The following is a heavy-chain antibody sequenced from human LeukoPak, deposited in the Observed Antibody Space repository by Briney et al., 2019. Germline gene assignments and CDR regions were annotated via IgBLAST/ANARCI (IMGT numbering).Heavy chain of an antibody. CDR3: ASTTDY. CDR2: LRGSGGST. D-gene: IGHD1-7*01. J-gene: IGHJ4*02. Sequence: LGLSRAASGFTFSSHSMSCARQPPGKGWEGGSDLRGSGGSTYYADSVKGRFTISRDNSKNTLYRQMNSLRAEDTAVYYCASTTDYWGQGTLVTVSS. CDR1: GFTFSSHS. V-gene: IGHV3-23*01.